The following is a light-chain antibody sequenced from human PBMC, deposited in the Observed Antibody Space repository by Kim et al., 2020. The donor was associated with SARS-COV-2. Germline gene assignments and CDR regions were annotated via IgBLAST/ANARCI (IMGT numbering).Light chain of an antibody. J-gene: IGLJ2*01. CDR2: GKN. CDR1: SLPSYY. Sequence: SSELTQDPAVSGALGQTDRSTCQGASLPSYYATWYQKKPGQAPILVIYGKNNRPSGTPDRFSGPSSGNTASLTITGTQAGDEADYYCNSRDTNDNVLFGG. V-gene: IGLV3-19*01. CDR3: NSRDTNDNVL.